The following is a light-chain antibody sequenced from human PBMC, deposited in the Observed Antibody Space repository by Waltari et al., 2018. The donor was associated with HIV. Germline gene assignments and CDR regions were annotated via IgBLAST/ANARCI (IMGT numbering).Light chain of an antibody. Sequence: QSALTQPPSVSGAPGQRVTISCTGNRSNIRAGHFVHWYQHLPGTAPKLLVYSDINRPSGVPDRFSGSKSGTSASLVITGLQAEDEADYYCQSYDSSLRASVFGGGTKLTVL. J-gene: IGLJ2*01. CDR3: QSYDSSLRASV. CDR1: RSNIRAGHF. V-gene: IGLV1-40*01. CDR2: SDI.